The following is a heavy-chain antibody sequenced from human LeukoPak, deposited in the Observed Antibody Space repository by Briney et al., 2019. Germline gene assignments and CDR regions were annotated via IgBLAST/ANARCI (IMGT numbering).Heavy chain of an antibody. D-gene: IGHD5-18*01. CDR3: ARGGDFGYSYGGYYYMDV. J-gene: IGHJ6*03. Sequence: PGGSLRLSCAASGFTFSSYDLHWVRQATGTGLEGVSTIGTAGDTYYPGSVKGRFTISRENAKNSLYLQMNSLRAGGTAVYYCARGGDFGYSYGGYYYMDVWGKGTTVTVSS. CDR1: GFTFSSYD. V-gene: IGHV3-13*04. CDR2: IGTAGDT.